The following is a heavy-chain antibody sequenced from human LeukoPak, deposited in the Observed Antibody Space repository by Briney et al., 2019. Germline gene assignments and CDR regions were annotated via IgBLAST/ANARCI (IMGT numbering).Heavy chain of an antibody. V-gene: IGHV3-21*01. CDR2: ISSRSSYI. J-gene: IGHJ4*02. CDR3: AREAPDFYFDY. Sequence: GGSLRLSCADSGFTFSSYSMNCVRQAPGKGVEWVSSISSRSSYIYYADSVKGRFTISRDNAKNSLYLQMNSLRAEDTAVYYCAREAPDFYFDYWGQGTLVTVSS. D-gene: IGHD2-21*02. CDR1: GFTFSSYS.